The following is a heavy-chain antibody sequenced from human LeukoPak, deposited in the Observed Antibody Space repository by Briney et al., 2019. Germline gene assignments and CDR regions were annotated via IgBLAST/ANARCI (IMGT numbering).Heavy chain of an antibody. D-gene: IGHD6-19*01. V-gene: IGHV1-8*01. Sequence: ASVKVSCKASGYTFTSCDINWVRQATGQGLEWMGWMNPSSGNTGYGQSFQGRITMTRYISIGTAYMELSNLTSEDTAIYYCTRGSSGRRDNWGQGTLVTVSA. CDR3: TRGSSGRRDN. CDR2: MNPSSGNT. J-gene: IGHJ4*02. CDR1: GYTFTSCD.